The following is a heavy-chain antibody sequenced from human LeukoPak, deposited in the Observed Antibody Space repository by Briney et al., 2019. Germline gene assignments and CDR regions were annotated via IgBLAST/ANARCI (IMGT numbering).Heavy chain of an antibody. D-gene: IGHD6-13*01. CDR1: GFTFTSSA. CDR2: IVVGSGNT. CDR3: AAGTALGGIAAAGN. Sequence: ASVKVSCKASGFTFTSSAMQWVRQARGQRLEWIGWIVVGSGNTNYAQKFQERVTITRDMSTSTAYMELSGLRSEDTAVYYCAAGTALGGIAAAGNWGQGTLVTVSS. J-gene: IGHJ4*02. V-gene: IGHV1-58*02.